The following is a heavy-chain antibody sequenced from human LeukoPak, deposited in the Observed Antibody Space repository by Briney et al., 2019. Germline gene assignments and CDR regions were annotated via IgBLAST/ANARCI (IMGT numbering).Heavy chain of an antibody. CDR1: GFTVSSNY. CDR3: AGEPHTYYYDSSGSSGAFDI. D-gene: IGHD3-22*01. V-gene: IGHV3-53*01. CDR2: IYSGGST. J-gene: IGHJ3*02. Sequence: GGSLRLSCAASGFTVSSNYMSWVRQAPGKGLEWVSVIYSGGSTYYADSVKGRFTISRDNSKNTLYLQMNSLRAEDTAVYYCAGEPHTYYYDSSGSSGAFDIWGQGTMVTVSS.